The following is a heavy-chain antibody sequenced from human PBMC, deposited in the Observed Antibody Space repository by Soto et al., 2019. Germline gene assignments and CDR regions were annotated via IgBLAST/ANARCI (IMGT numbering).Heavy chain of an antibody. V-gene: IGHV4-4*02. J-gene: IGHJ4*02. D-gene: IGHD1-26*01. CDR3: ARGLISGSHYSGGWYYFDS. CDR2: VYRTGST. CDR1: GGSISTSNW. Sequence: SETLSLTCAVSGGSISTSNWWSWVRQPPGKGLEWIGEVYRTGSTNYNPSLESRLTISVDKSKNQFSLKLTSVTAADTAVYYCARGLISGSHYSGGWYYFDSWGQGTQVTVSS.